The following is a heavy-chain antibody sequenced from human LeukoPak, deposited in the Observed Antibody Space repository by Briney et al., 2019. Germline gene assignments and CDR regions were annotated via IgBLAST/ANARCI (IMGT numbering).Heavy chain of an antibody. J-gene: IGHJ3*02. V-gene: IGHV3-23*01. D-gene: IGHD3-9*01. CDR1: GFTFSSYA. CDR2: ISGSGGST. Sequence: GGSLRLSCAASGFTFSSYAMSWVRQAPGKGLEWVSAISGSGGSTYYADSVKGRFTISRDNSKNTLYLQMNSLRAEDTAVYYCARDDWLLSYSDAFDIWGQGTMVTVSS. CDR3: ARDDWLLSYSDAFDI.